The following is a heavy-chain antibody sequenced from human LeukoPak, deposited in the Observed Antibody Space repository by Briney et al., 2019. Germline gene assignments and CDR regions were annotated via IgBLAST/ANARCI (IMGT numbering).Heavy chain of an antibody. CDR3: ARVSTAVSLAIDY. CDR1: GFTFSSYE. J-gene: IGHJ4*02. D-gene: IGHD6-13*01. V-gene: IGHV3-21*06. CDR2: ISSSSKYI. Sequence: GGSLRLSCEASGFTFSSYEMNWVRQAPGKGLEWVSVISSSSKYIYYADSVKGRFTISRDNAKNSLYLQMNSLRAEDTAVYYCARVSTAVSLAIDYWGQGTLVTVST.